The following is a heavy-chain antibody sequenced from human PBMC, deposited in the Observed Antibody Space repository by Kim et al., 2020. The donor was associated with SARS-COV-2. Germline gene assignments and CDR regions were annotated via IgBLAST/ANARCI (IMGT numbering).Heavy chain of an antibody. Sequence: GGSLRLSCAASGFTFSSYAMSCVRQAPGKGLEWVSAISGSGGSTYYADSVKGRFTISRDNSKNTLYLQMNSLRAEDTAVYYCAKDGIGQLVRLYYFDYWGQGTLVTVSS. CDR3: AKDGIGQLVRLYYFDY. CDR2: ISGSGGST. D-gene: IGHD6-13*01. CDR1: GFTFSSYA. V-gene: IGHV3-23*01. J-gene: IGHJ4*02.